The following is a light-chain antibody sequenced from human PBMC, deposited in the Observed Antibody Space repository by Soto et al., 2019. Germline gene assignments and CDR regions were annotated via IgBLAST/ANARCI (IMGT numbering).Light chain of an antibody. J-gene: IGLJ3*02. CDR2: EVS. CDR1: ASDIGRYNY. Sequence: QSVLTQPPSASGSPGQSVTISCIGTASDIGRYNYVSWYQHHPGKAPKLMIYEVSNRPSGVSNRFSGSKSGNTASLTISGLQAEDEADYYCSSYRRTSTLVFGGGTKVTVL. V-gene: IGLV2-14*01. CDR3: SSYRRTSTLV.